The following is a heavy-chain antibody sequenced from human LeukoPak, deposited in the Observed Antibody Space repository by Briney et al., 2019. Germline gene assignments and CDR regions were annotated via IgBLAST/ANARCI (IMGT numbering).Heavy chain of an antibody. V-gene: IGHV4-39*02. Sequence: SETLSLTCTVSGGSISSSSYYWGWIRQPPGKGLEWIGSIYYSGSTYYNPSLKSRVTISVDTSKNQFSLKLSSVTAADTAVYYCARDAQKSPYCDYWGQGTLVTVSS. CDR1: GGSISSSSYY. CDR3: ARDAQKSPYCDY. J-gene: IGHJ4*02. CDR2: IYYSGST.